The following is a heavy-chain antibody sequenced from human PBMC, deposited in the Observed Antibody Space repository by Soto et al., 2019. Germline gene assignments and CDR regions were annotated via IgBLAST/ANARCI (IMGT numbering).Heavy chain of an antibody. CDR3: ARTLHDFWSGYLKASDAFDI. V-gene: IGHV2-5*01. Sequence: SGPTLVNPTQTLTLTCTFSGFSLSTSGVGVGWIRQPPGKALEWLALIYWSDDKRYSPSLKSRLTITKDTSKNQVVLTMTNMDPVDTATYYCARTLHDFWSGYLKASDAFDIWGQGAMVTVSS. D-gene: IGHD3-3*01. J-gene: IGHJ3*02. CDR2: IYWSDDK. CDR1: GFSLSTSGVG.